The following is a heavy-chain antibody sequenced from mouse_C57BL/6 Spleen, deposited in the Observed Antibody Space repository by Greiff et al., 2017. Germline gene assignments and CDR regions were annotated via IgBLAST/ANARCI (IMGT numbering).Heavy chain of an antibody. D-gene: IGHD1-1*01. CDR3: AREGFITTVVASFDY. V-gene: IGHV1-64*01. Sequence: VQLQQPGAELVKPGASVKLSCKASGYTFTSYWMHWVKQRPGQGLEWIGMIHPNSGSTNYNEKFKSKATLTVDKSSSTAYMQLSSLTSEDSAVYYCAREGFITTVVASFDYWGQGTTLTVSS. CDR1: GYTFTSYW. CDR2: IHPNSGST. J-gene: IGHJ2*01.